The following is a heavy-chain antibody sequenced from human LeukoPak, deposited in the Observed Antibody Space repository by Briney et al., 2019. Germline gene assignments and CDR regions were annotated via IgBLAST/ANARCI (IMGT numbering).Heavy chain of an antibody. J-gene: IGHJ4*02. CDR2: IFDSGSP. CDR1: GGSIGTYH. Sequence: SETLSLTCTVSGGSIGTYHWRWVRQPPEKGVEWVGYIFDSGSPNYRTALKSRVTLSLDTSKNQHCLRLRSATAADTAIYYCARHNGSDWYFFDIWGQGTLVTVSS. D-gene: IGHD6-19*01. CDR3: ARHNGSDWYFFDI. V-gene: IGHV4-59*08.